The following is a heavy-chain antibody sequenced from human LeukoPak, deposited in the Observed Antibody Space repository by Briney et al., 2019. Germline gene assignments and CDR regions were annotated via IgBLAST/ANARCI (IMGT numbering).Heavy chain of an antibody. Sequence: SETLSLTCAVYGGSFSGYYWSWIRQPPGKGLEWIGEINHSGSTNYNPSLKSRVTISVDTSKNQFSLKLRSVTAADTAVYYCARGSTGPQDAFDIWGQGTMVTVSS. J-gene: IGHJ3*02. CDR3: ARGSTGPQDAFDI. V-gene: IGHV4-34*01. CDR1: GGSFSGYY. CDR2: INHSGST.